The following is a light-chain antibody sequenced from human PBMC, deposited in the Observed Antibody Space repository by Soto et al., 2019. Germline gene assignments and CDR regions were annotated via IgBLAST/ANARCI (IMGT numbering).Light chain of an antibody. CDR2: VAS. Sequence: DIQMTQSPSSLSSSVGARVTITCRASQTIIRHLKWYQQKQEKAPKLLMYVASSLQSGVPSSFSGSGSGPYFNLIISCLQPEDFATYYCQQSYSTPHTFGQGKQLQIK. J-gene: IGKJ2*01. CDR3: QQSYSTPHT. V-gene: IGKV1-39*01. CDR1: QTIIRH.